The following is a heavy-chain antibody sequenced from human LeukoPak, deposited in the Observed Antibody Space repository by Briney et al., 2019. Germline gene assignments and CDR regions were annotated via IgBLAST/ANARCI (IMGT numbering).Heavy chain of an antibody. V-gene: IGHV4-4*09. CDR3: ARVPGRHWFGP. J-gene: IGHJ5*02. D-gene: IGHD2-15*01. CDR1: GGSISSYY. Sequence: SETLSLTCTVSGGSISSYYWSWIRQPPGKGLEWIGYIYTSGSTNYNPSLKSRVTISVDTSKNQFSLKLSSVTAADTAVYYCARVPGRHWFGPWGQGTLVTVSS. CDR2: IYTSGST.